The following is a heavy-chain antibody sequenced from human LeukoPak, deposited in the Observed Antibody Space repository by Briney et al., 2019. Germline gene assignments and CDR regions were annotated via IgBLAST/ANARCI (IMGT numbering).Heavy chain of an antibody. CDR3: ARDGPYYDVLTGYPPFDY. V-gene: IGHV3-30-3*01. D-gene: IGHD3-9*01. CDR1: RFTFSSYT. Sequence: PGGSPRLSCAASRFTFSSYTIHWVRQAPGKGLEWVAVISYDGNNKYYADSVKGRFTISRDSSKNTLYLQMNSLRAEDTAVYYCARDGPYYDVLTGYPPFDYWGQGTLVTVSS. CDR2: ISYDGNNK. J-gene: IGHJ4*02.